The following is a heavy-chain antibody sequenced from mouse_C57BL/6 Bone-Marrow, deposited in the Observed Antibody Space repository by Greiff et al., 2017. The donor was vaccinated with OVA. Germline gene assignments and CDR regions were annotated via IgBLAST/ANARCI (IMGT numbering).Heavy chain of an antibody. CDR1: GYTFTDYE. CDR3: TRWNGSSLAWFAD. J-gene: IGHJ3*01. V-gene: IGHV1-15*01. CDR2: IDPETGGT. D-gene: IGHD1-1*01. Sequence: VQLQQSGAELVRPGASVTLSCKASGYTFTDYEMHWVKQTPVHGLEWIGAIDPETGGTAYNQKFKGKAILTADKSSSTAYMELRSLTSEDSAVYYCTRWNGSSLAWFADWGQGTLVTVSA.